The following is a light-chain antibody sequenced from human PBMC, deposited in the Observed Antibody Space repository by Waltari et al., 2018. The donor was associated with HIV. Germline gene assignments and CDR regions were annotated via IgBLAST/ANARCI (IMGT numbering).Light chain of an antibody. V-gene: IGLV2-23*02. CDR1: SSDVGSYKH. J-gene: IGLJ2*01. CDR2: EVS. CDR3: SSYAGSSTFVI. Sequence: QSALTQPASVSGSPGQSITISCTGSSSDVGSYKHVPWYQQHPGKAPIFIIYEVSKRPSGVSNRYSASKSGKTASLTVSGLLAEDEADYYCSSYAGSSTFVIFGGGTKLTVL.